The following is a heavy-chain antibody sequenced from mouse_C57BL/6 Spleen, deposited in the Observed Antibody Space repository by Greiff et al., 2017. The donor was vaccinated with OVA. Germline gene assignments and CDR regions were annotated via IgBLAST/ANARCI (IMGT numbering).Heavy chain of an antibody. V-gene: IGHV1-22*01. Sequence: EVKVVESGPELVKPGASVKMSCKASGYTFTDYNMHWVKQSHGKSLEWIGYINPNNGGTSYNQKFKGKATLTVNKSSSTAYMELRSLTSEDSAVYYCARLLRWYFDVWGTGTTVTVSS. CDR3: ARLLRWYFDV. J-gene: IGHJ1*03. CDR1: GYTFTDYN. D-gene: IGHD1-1*01. CDR2: INPNNGGT.